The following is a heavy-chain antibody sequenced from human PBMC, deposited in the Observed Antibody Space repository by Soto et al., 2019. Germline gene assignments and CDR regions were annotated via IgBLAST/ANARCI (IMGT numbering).Heavy chain of an antibody. CDR1: GYTFHSYG. J-gene: IGHJ5*02. Sequence: QVQLVQSGAEVKKPGASVKVSCKASGYTFHSYGISWVRQAPGQGLEWMGTISGYKGNTNYAQHPQGTVTMTTDTSPHTAYRELRGLRSDDTALYDCTREIRSSRANWFDPWGQGILVTVSS. CDR2: ISGYKGNT. D-gene: IGHD6-13*01. V-gene: IGHV1-18*04. CDR3: TREIRSSRANWFDP.